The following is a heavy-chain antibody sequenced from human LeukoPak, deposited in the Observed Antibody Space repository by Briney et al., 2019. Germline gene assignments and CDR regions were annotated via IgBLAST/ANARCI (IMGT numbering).Heavy chain of an antibody. CDR1: GGSFSGYY. V-gene: IGHV4-34*01. CDR3: AAGTS. Sequence: NPSGTLSLTCAVYGGSFSGYYWSWIRQPPGKGLEWIGEINHSGSTNYNPSLKSRVTISVDTSKNQFSLKLSSVTAADTAVYYCAAGTSWGQGTLVTVSS. J-gene: IGHJ5*02. D-gene: IGHD6-13*01. CDR2: INHSGST.